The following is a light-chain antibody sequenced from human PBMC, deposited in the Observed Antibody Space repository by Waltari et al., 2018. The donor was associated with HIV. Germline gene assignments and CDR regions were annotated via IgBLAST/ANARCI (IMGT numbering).Light chain of an antibody. Sequence: QSALTQPASVSGSPGQSLTISCTGTRSDVGGYTIVSCYQQHPGKAPKLMIYEVSNRPSVCSNRFSGSKSGNTASLTISGLQAEDEADYYCSSYTSTYVFGTGTKVTVL. V-gene: IGLV2-14*01. CDR2: EVS. CDR3: SSYTSTYV. J-gene: IGLJ1*01. CDR1: RSDVGGYTI.